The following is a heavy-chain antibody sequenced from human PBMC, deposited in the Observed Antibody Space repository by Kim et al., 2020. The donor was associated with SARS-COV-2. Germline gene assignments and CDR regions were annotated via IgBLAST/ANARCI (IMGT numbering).Heavy chain of an antibody. CDR3: GDYQGTGGHYTY. Sequence: GGSLRPSCAASGSTLSSYGMTWVRQAPGKGLEWVSSISSGKTKYYADSGKGRFTISRDNSKKRGNLQMNSRRPKETAGNNWGDYQGTGGHYTYGGQGTL. J-gene: IGHJ4*02. V-gene: IGHV3-23*05. CDR1: GSTLSSYG. CDR2: ISSGKTK. D-gene: IGHD3-10*01.